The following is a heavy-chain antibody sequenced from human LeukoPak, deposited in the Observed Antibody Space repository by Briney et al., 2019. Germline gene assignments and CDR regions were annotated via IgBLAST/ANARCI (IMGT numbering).Heavy chain of an antibody. CDR2: MSDSGAKT. D-gene: IGHD3-9*01. CDR3: PKERAGYLNPYYFDY. V-gene: IGHV3-23*01. Sequence: SRRPSRAVVAPSFATYAVRWVRQVERKGLEWVSSMSDSGAKTYYAGSVRGRFNIPRDNSKNTLNLHRNSLRAEETAVYYCPKERAGYLNPYYFDYWAQGTRVSVFS. J-gene: IGHJ4*02. CDR1: APSFATYA.